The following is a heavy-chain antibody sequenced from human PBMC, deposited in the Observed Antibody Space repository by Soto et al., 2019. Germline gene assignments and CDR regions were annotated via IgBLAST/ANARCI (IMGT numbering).Heavy chain of an antibody. CDR1: GFTFSSYW. CDR2: INSDGSST. V-gene: IGHV3-74*01. J-gene: IGHJ4*02. D-gene: IGHD6-13*01. CDR3: ARDEGQQLVNYYFDY. Sequence: GGSLRLSCAASGFTFSSYWVHWVRQAPGKGLVWVSRINSDGSSTSYADSVKGRFTISRDNAKNTLYLQMNSLRAEDTAVYYCARDEGQQLVNYYFDYWGQGTLVTVSS.